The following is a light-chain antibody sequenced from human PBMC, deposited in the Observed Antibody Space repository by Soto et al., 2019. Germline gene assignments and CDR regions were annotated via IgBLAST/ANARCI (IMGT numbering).Light chain of an antibody. CDR2: EVT. Sequence: QSALTQPPSASGSLGQSVTISCTGTSSDVGAYNYVSWYQQHPGKAPKLTIHEVTRRLSGVPARFSGSKSGNTAYLNVSGLRAEEEANYYCCSYADNHDYAFGTGTKLTVL. CDR1: SSDVGAYNY. J-gene: IGLJ1*01. V-gene: IGLV2-8*01. CDR3: CSYADNHDYA.